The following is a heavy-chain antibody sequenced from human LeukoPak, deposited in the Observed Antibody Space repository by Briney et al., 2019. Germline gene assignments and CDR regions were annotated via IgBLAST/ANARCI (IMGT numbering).Heavy chain of an antibody. J-gene: IGHJ4*02. D-gene: IGHD3-10*01. V-gene: IGHV3-64D*06. CDR2: ST. Sequence: STYYADSVKGRFTISRDNSKNTLYPQMSSLRAEDTAVYYCVKDGSGSYYTYYFDYWGQGTLVTVSS. CDR3: VKDGSGSYYTYYFDY.